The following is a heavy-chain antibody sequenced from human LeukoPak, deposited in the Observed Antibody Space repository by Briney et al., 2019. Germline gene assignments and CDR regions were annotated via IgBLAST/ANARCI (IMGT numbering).Heavy chain of an antibody. CDR1: GGTFSSYA. J-gene: IGHJ5*02. CDR3: ARGNIVVVPPANWFDP. V-gene: IGHV1-46*01. CDR2: INPSGGST. D-gene: IGHD2-2*01. Sequence: ASVKVSCKASGGTFSSYAISWVRQAPAQGLEWMGIINPSGGSTSYAQKFQGRVTMTRDTSTSTVYMELSSLRSEDTAVYYCARGNIVVVPPANWFDPWGQGTLVTVSS.